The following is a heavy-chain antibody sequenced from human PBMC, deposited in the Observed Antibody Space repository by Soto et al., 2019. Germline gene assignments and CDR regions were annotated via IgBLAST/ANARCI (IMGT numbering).Heavy chain of an antibody. CDR3: ASQLRYFDWLSRFDP. J-gene: IGHJ5*02. D-gene: IGHD3-9*01. V-gene: IGHV4-34*01. CDR2: INHSGST. CDR1: GGSFSGYY. Sequence: PSETLSLTCAFYGGSFSGYYWSWIRQPPGKGLEWIGEINHSGSTNYNPSLKSRVTISVDTSKNQFSLKLSSVTAADTAVYYCASQLRYFDWLSRFDPWGQGTLVT.